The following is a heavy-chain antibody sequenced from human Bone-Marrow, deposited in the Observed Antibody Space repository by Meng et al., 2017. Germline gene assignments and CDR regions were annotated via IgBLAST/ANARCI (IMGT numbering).Heavy chain of an antibody. CDR2: IRSKAYGGTT. J-gene: IGHJ4*02. Sequence: GGSLRLSCTASGFTFGDYAMSWVRQAPGKGLEWVGFIRSKAYGGTTEYAASVKGRFTISRDDSKSTLYLQMSGLRIDDTGVYYCTRDDKAVSDYWGQGTLVTVSS. V-gene: IGHV3-49*04. CDR1: GFTFGDYA. D-gene: IGHD3-9*01. CDR3: TRDDKAVSDY.